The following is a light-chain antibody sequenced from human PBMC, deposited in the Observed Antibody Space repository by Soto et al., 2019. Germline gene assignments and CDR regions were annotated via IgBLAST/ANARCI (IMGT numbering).Light chain of an antibody. CDR2: GAS. V-gene: IGKV3-20*01. CDR3: QQYGSSLVT. CDR1: QSVSSSY. J-gene: IGKJ3*01. Sequence: EIVLTQSPGTLSLSPGERATLSCRASQSVSSSYLAWYQQKPGQAPRLLIYGASSSATGIPDRFSGSGSGTDFTLTISSPEPEDFAVYYCQQYGSSLVTFGPGTKVDIK.